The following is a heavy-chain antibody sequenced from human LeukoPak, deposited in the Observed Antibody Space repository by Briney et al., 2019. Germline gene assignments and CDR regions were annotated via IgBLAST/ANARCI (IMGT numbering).Heavy chain of an antibody. CDR1: GGTVSSYA. Sequence: SVKVSCKASGGTVSSYAISWVRQAPGQGLEWMGGIIPIVGTAKYAQKFQGRVTITADESTSTAYMELRSLRSEDTAVYYCARATVTTFNWFDPWGQGTVVIVSS. V-gene: IGHV1-69*13. J-gene: IGHJ5*02. CDR2: IIPIVGTA. CDR3: ARATVTTFNWFDP. D-gene: IGHD4-17*01.